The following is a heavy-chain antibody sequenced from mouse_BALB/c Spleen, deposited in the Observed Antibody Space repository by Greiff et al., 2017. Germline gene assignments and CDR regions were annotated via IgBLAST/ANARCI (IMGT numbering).Heavy chain of an antibody. CDR2: IWGDGST. Sequence: QVQLKESGPGLVAPSQSLSITCTVSGFSLTGYGVNWVRQPPGKGLEWLGMIWGDGSTDYNSALKSRLSISKDNSKSQVFLKMNSLQTDDTAMYYCARNVGYGKGAMDYWGQGTSVTVSS. D-gene: IGHD1-2*01. CDR3: ARNVGYGKGAMDY. CDR1: GFSLTGYG. J-gene: IGHJ4*01. V-gene: IGHV2-6-7*01.